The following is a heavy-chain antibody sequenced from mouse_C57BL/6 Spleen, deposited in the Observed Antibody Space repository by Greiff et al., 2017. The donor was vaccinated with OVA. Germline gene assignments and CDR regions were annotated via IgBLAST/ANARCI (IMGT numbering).Heavy chain of an antibody. CDR1: GYTFTSYW. Sequence: QVQLQQPGAELVKPGASVKVSCKASGYTFTSYWMHWVKQRPGQGLEWIGRIHPSDSDTNSNQKFKGKATLTVYKSSSTAYMQLSSLTSEDCAVYYCAITDGSSYWYFDVWGTGTTVTVSS. CDR3: AITDGSSYWYFDV. V-gene: IGHV1-74*01. J-gene: IGHJ1*03. D-gene: IGHD1-1*01. CDR2: IHPSDSDT.